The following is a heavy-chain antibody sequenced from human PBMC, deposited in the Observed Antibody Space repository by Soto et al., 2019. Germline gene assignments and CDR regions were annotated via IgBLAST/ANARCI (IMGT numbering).Heavy chain of an antibody. Sequence: SETLSLTCTVSCASISSSDYYWAWIRQPPGKGLEWLASIYYRGRTYYNPSLKSRVTISADTSKNHFSLELSSVTAADTSLYYCATHEGYSYGAPSGAFDIWGLGTMVTVSS. CDR3: ATHEGYSYGAPSGAFDI. CDR1: CASISSSDYY. D-gene: IGHD5-18*01. J-gene: IGHJ3*02. CDR2: IYYRGRT. V-gene: IGHV4-39*01.